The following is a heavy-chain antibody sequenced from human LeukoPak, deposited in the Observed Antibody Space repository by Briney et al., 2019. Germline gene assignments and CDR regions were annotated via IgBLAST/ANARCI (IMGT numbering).Heavy chain of an antibody. J-gene: IGHJ3*02. CDR3: ALNYYDSSGYPNAFDI. Sequence: SETLSLTCTVSGGSTSSGSYYWSWIRQPAGKGLEWIGRIYTSGSTNYSPSLKSRVTISVDSSKNQLSLKLSSVTAADTAVYYCALNYYDSSGYPNAFDIWGQGTMVTVSS. CDR2: IYTSGST. CDR1: GGSTSSGSYY. D-gene: IGHD3-22*01. V-gene: IGHV4-61*02.